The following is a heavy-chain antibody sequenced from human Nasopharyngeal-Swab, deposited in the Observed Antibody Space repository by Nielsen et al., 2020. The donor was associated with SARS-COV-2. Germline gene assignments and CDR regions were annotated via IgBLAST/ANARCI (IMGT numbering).Heavy chain of an antibody. V-gene: IGHV4-39*01. J-gene: IGHJ4*02. D-gene: IGHD5-24*01. Sequence: SETLSLTCTVSGGSISSSSYYWGWIRQLPGKGLEWIGSIYYSGSTYYNPSLKSRVTISVDTSKNQFSLKLSSVTAADTAVYYCATNRWLRGYFDYWGQGTLVTVSS. CDR3: ATNRWLRGYFDY. CDR2: IYYSGST. CDR1: GGSISSSSYY.